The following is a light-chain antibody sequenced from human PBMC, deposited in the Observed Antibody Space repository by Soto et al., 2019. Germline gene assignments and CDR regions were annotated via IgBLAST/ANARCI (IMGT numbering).Light chain of an antibody. CDR2: DVS. CDR3: SSYSSSSTLYV. CDR1: SSDVGGYNY. V-gene: IGLV2-14*01. Sequence: QSALTQPASVSESPGQSITVSCTGTSSDVGGYNYVSWYQQHPGKAPKLMIYDVSDRPSGVSNRFSGSKSGNTASLTISGLQAEAEADYYCSSYSSSSTLYVFGTGTKLTVL. J-gene: IGLJ1*01.